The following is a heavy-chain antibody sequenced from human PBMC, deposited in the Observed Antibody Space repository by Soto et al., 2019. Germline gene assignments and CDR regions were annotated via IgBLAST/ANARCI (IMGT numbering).Heavy chain of an antibody. CDR3: ARDVTYCGSDCYSYFQH. J-gene: IGHJ1*01. D-gene: IGHD2-21*02. CDR1: GDIFTNYA. Sequence: ASVTVSCTASGDIFTNYAIHWVRQAPGQRLEWMGWINTGNGNAKYSQKFQGRVTIARDTSASTAYMELSSLRSEDTAVYYCARDVTYCGSDCYSYFQHWGQGTLVTVSS. CDR2: INTGNGNA. V-gene: IGHV1-3*04.